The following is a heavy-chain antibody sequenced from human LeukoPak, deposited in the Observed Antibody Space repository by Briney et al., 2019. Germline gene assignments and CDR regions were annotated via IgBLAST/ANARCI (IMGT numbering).Heavy chain of an antibody. D-gene: IGHD2-2*01. Sequence: PGGSLRLSCAASGFTFSSYWMSWVRQAPGKGLEWVANIKQDGSEKYYVDSVKGRFTISRDNAKNSLYLQMNSLRAEDTAVYYCAKDRHAPGRYCSSTSCLPFDPWGQGTLVTVSS. CDR2: IKQDGSEK. J-gene: IGHJ5*02. CDR3: AKDRHAPGRYCSSTSCLPFDP. CDR1: GFTFSSYW. V-gene: IGHV3-7*01.